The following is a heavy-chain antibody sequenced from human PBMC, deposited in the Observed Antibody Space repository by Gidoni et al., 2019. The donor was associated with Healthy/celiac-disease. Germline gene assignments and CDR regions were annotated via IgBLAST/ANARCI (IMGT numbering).Heavy chain of an antibody. CDR3: AKDNSNYYYYYYGMDV. CDR2: ISWNSGSI. V-gene: IGHV3-9*01. D-gene: IGHD4-4*01. J-gene: IGHJ6*02. Sequence: EVQLVESGGGLVQPGRSLRLSCAASGFTFDDYAMHWVRQAPGKGLEWVSGISWNSGSIGYADSVKGRFTISRDNAKNSLYLQMNSLRAEDTALYYCAKDNSNYYYYYYGMDVWGQGTTVTVSS. CDR1: GFTFDDYA.